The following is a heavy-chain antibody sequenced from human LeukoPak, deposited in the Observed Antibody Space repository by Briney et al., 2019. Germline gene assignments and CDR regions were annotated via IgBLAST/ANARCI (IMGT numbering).Heavy chain of an antibody. CDR3: ARDKRMYYDFWCLSY. Sequence: PGRSLRLSCAASGFTFSSYAMHWVRQAPGKGLEWVAVISYDGSNKYYADSVKGRFTISRDNSKNTLYLQMNSLRAEDTAVYYCARDKRMYYDFWCLSYWGQGTLVTVSS. CDR1: GFTFSSYA. CDR2: ISYDGSNK. V-gene: IGHV3-30*04. D-gene: IGHD3-3*01. J-gene: IGHJ4*02.